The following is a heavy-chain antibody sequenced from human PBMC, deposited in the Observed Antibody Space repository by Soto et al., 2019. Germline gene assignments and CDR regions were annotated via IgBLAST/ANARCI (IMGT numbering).Heavy chain of an antibody. V-gene: IGHV3-11*06. CDR2: SRTSGTFT. Sequence: QVQLVESGGGLVKPGGALRLSCEGSGFTFSDYYMSWIRQAPGKGLEWISYSRTSGTFTKYADSVKGLFSISRDNTKNLLFLQMNSLRAEDTALYYCARSGDNYNLLDYWGQGTPVTVSS. D-gene: IGHD1-1*01. J-gene: IGHJ4*02. CDR1: GFTFSDYY. CDR3: ARSGDNYNLLDY.